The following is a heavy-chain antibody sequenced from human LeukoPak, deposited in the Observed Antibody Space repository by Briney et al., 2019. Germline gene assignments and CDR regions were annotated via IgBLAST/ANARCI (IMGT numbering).Heavy chain of an antibody. CDR1: GFTFSNAW. Sequence: GGSETLFCAASGFTFSNAWMSWVRQAPGKALEWVGRIKSKTDGGTTDYAAPVQGRFTISRDDSKNTLYLQMSSLKTEDTAVYYCATGHCSGGSCYFYVGLVVSGERGTVTVSS. D-gene: IGHD2-15*01. J-gene: IGHJ6*01. CDR3: ATGHCSGGSCYFYVGLVV. V-gene: IGHV3-15*01. CDR2: IKSKTDGGTT.